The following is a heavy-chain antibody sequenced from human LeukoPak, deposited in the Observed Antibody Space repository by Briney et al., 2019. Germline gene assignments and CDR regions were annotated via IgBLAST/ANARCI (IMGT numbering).Heavy chain of an antibody. CDR2: IYSGGST. CDR1: GFTFSSYA. Sequence: GGSLRLSCSASGFTFSSYAMHWVRQAPGKGLEWVSVIYSGGSTYYADSVKGRFTISRDNSKNTLYLQMNSLRAEDTAVYYCARAPIAVPALALDIWGQGTMVTVSS. V-gene: IGHV3-53*01. D-gene: IGHD2-2*01. CDR3: ARAPIAVPALALDI. J-gene: IGHJ3*02.